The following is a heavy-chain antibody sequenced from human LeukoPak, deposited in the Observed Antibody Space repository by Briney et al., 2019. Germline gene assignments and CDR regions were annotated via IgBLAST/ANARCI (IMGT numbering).Heavy chain of an antibody. V-gene: IGHV4-4*09. J-gene: IGHJ4*02. Sequence: SETLSLTCTVSGGSISSYYRSWIRQPPGKGLEWIGYIYTSGSTNYNPSLKSRVTISVDTSKNQFSLKLSSVTAADTAVYYCARHHGYYDYWGQGTLVTVSS. CDR1: GGSISSYY. CDR2: IYTSGST. CDR3: ARHHGYYDY.